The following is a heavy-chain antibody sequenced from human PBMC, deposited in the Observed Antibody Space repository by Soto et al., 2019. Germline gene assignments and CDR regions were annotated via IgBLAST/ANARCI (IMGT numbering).Heavy chain of an antibody. D-gene: IGHD6-13*01. CDR3: ARDSLYSSSWYEIDY. CDR2: IYSSGSA. Sequence: SETLSLTCTVSGGSISSYYWSWIRQPPGKGLEWIGYIYSSGSANYNPSLKSRVTISVDTSKNQFSLKLTSVTAADTAVYYCARDSLYSSSWYEIDYWGQGTLVTVSS. CDR1: GGSISSYY. V-gene: IGHV4-59*01. J-gene: IGHJ4*02.